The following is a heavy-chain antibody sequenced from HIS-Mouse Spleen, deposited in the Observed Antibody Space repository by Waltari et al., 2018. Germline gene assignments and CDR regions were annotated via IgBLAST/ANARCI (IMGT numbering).Heavy chain of an antibody. CDR2: IYYSGST. V-gene: IGHV4-39*01. Sequence: QLQLQESGPGLVKPSETLSLTCTVSGGSISSSSYYWGWIRQPPGKGLEWIGSIYYSGSTYYNPSLKSRVTISVDTSKNQFSLKLSSVTAADTAVYYCARTHSSSSGYYFDYWGQGTLVTVSS. CDR3: ARTHSSSSGYYFDY. CDR1: GGSISSSSYY. J-gene: IGHJ4*02. D-gene: IGHD6-6*01.